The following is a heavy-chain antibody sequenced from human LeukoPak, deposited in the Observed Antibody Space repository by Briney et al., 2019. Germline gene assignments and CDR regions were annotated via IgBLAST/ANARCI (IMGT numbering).Heavy chain of an antibody. CDR1: GYTFTSYY. D-gene: IGHD1-26*01. V-gene: IGHV1-18*04. CDR2: ISAYNGKT. CDR3: ARDSLVGANFDY. J-gene: IGHJ4*02. Sequence: GASVKVSCKASGYTFTSYYMHWVRQAPGQGLEWMGWISAYNGKTNYAQKLQGRVTMTTDTSTSTAYMELRSLRSDDTAVYYCARDSLVGANFDYWGQGTLVTVSS.